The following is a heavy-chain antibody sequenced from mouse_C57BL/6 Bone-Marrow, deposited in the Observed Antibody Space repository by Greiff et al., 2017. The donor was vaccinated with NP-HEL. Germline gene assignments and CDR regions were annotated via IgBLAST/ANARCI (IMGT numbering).Heavy chain of an antibody. Sequence: EVQLQESGAELVRPGASVKLSSPAPGFNIKDDYMPWLKQRPEQGLEGIGWFDPENGDTEYASKFQGKATITADTSSNTAYLQLSSLTSEDTAVYYCTTCYYGSSPYYAMDYWGQGTSVTVSS. CDR1: GFNIKDDY. CDR3: TTCYYGSSPYYAMDY. J-gene: IGHJ4*01. V-gene: IGHV14-4*01. D-gene: IGHD1-1*01. CDR2: FDPENGDT.